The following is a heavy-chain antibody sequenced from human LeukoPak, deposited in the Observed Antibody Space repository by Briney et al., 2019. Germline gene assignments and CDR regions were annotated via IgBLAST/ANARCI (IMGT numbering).Heavy chain of an antibody. CDR2: ISGDSDYT. CDR1: GFTFSSYA. CDR3: TKGPYLTTVASFFDP. Sequence: GGSLRLSCAASGFTFSSYAMSWVRQAPGKGLQWVSSISGDSDYTYHEDSVKGRFPISRDNSKNTMYLQMTSLRPDDTALYYCTKGPYLTTVASFFDPWGQGTLVAVSS. J-gene: IGHJ5*02. V-gene: IGHV3-23*01. D-gene: IGHD4-23*01.